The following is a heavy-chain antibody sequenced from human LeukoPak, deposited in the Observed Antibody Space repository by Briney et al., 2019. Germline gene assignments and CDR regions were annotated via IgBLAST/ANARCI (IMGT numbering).Heavy chain of an antibody. Sequence: SETLSLTCTVSGGCISSGSYYWGWIRQPPGKGLEWIGSIYYSGSTYYNPSLKSRVTLSVDTSKNQFSLKLSSVTAADTAVYYCASGDIVVVPAASAFDYWGRGTLVTISS. J-gene: IGHJ4*02. V-gene: IGHV4-39*01. CDR2: IYYSGST. CDR1: GGCISSGSYY. D-gene: IGHD2-2*01. CDR3: ASGDIVVVPAASAFDY.